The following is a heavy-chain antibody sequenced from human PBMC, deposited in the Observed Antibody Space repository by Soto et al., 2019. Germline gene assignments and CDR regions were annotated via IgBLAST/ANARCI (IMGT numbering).Heavy chain of an antibody. CDR2: IYYSGST. CDR3: ARHGPIAAAGTVFDY. J-gene: IGHJ4*02. Sequence: QVQLQESGPGLVKPSETLSLTCTVSGGSISSYYWSWIRQPPGKGLEWIGYIYYSGSTNYNPSLTSRFTISVDTSKNQFSLKLSSVTAADTAVYYCARHGPIAAAGTVFDYWGQGTLVTVSS. D-gene: IGHD6-13*01. CDR1: GGSISSYY. V-gene: IGHV4-59*08.